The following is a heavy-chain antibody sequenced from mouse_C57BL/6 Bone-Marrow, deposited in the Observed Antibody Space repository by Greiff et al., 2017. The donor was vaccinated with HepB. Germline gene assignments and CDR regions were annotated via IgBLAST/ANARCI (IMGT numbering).Heavy chain of an antibody. Sequence: VQLQQSGAELARPGASVKLSCKASGYTFTSYGISWVKQRTGQGLEWIGEIYPRSGNTYYNEKFKGKATLTADKSTSTAYMELRSLTSEDSAVYFCAGLRYSGGFDYWGQGTTLTVSS. CDR1: GYTFTSYG. CDR2: IYPRSGNT. J-gene: IGHJ2*01. V-gene: IGHV1-81*01. CDR3: AGLRYSGGFDY. D-gene: IGHD2-14*01.